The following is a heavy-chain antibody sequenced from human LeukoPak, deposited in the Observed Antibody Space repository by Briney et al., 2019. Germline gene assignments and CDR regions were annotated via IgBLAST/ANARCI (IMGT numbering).Heavy chain of an antibody. D-gene: IGHD2-21*01. J-gene: IGHJ3*02. V-gene: IGHV3-30*02. CDR3: ARDVEVAPLKPDSATDAFDI. Sequence: GGSLRLSCAASGFTFSSYGMHWVRQAPGKGLEWVAFIRYDGSNKYYADSVKGRFTISRDNSKNTLYLQMNSLRAEDTAVYYCARDVEVAPLKPDSATDAFDIWGQGTMVTVSS. CDR1: GFTFSSYG. CDR2: IRYDGSNK.